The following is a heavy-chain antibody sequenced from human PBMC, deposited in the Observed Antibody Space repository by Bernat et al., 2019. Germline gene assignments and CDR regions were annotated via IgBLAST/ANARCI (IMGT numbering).Heavy chain of an antibody. V-gene: IGHV3-21*01. CDR2: ISSSSSYI. Sequence: VQLVESGGGLVKPGGSLRLSCAASGFTFSSYSMNWVRQAPGKGLEWVSSISSSSSYIYYADSVKGRFTISRDNAKNSLYLQMNSLRAENTAVYYCEGEYSSTSSYSYGMDDWGQGTTVTVSS. CDR3: EGEYSSTSSYSYGMDD. CDR1: GFTFSSYS. D-gene: IGHD6-6*01. J-gene: IGHJ6*02.